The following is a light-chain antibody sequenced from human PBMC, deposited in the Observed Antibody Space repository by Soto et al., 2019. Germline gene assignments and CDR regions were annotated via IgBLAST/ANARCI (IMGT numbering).Light chain of an antibody. CDR2: NAL. CDR1: QSVSTN. V-gene: IGKV3-15*01. Sequence: EIVMTQSPSTLSVSPLEIYTLSFRASQSVSTNLAWYQQKPGQAPRLLIYNALTRATGIPARFSGSGSGTEFTLTISSLQSEDFAFYYCQQCNNWPRTFGQGTKVDIK. CDR3: QQCNNWPRT. J-gene: IGKJ1*01.